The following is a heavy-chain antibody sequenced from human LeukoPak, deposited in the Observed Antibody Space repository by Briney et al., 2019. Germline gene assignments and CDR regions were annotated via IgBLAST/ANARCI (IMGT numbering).Heavy chain of an antibody. Sequence: GGSLRLSCELSGVTFNNAWVSWVRQAPGKRLGWLGRINCKGNGRTVDYAAPVKGRFTISRDDSKDTLFLQMNSLNAEDTGVYYCTTDHRTIYGVVFPDYWGQGTLVTVSS. CDR1: GVTFNNAW. V-gene: IGHV3-15*01. CDR2: INCKGNGRTV. CDR3: TTDHRTIYGVVFPDY. D-gene: IGHD3-3*01. J-gene: IGHJ4*02.